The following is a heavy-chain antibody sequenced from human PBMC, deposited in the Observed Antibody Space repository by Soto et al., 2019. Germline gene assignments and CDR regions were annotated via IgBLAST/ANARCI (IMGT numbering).Heavy chain of an antibody. J-gene: IGHJ6*02. CDR1: GGSISSGGYY. CDR3: ARASIVVVPAADYGMDV. CDR2: IYYSGST. V-gene: IGHV4-31*03. Sequence: PSETLSLTCIVSGGSISSGGYYWSWIRQHPGKGLEWIGYIYYSGSTYYNPSLKSRVTISVDTSKNQFSLKLSSVTAADTAVYYCARASIVVVPAADYGMDVWGQGTTVTVSS. D-gene: IGHD2-2*01.